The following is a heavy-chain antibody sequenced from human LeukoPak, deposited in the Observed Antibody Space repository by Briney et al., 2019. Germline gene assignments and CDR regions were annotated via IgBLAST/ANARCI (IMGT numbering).Heavy chain of an antibody. J-gene: IGHJ3*02. D-gene: IGHD3-22*01. CDR3: ARGGGYHGVMAFDI. Sequence: SETLSLTCTVSGGSISSYYWSWIRQPPGKGLEWIGYIYYSGSTNYNPSLKSRVTISVDTSKNQFSLKLSSVTAADRAVYYCARGGGYHGVMAFDIWGQGTMVTVSS. CDR1: GGSISSYY. V-gene: IGHV4-59*01. CDR2: IYYSGST.